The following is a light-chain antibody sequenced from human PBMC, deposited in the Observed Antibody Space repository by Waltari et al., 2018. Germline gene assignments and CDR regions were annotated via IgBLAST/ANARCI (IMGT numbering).Light chain of an antibody. Sequence: EVVMTQSPAPLSVSPGQRVTPSCRASQSIGTNLAWYQQKPGQAPRLLIYGASTRATNIPARFSGGGSGTAFSLTISSLQSEDFAVYYCQQHDNWPPVTFGQGTRLEIK. J-gene: IGKJ5*01. V-gene: IGKV3-15*01. CDR2: GAS. CDR1: QSIGTN. CDR3: QQHDNWPPVT.